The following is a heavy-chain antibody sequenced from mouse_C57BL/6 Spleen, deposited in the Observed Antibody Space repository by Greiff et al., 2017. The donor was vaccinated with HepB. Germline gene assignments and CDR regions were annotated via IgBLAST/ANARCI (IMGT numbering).Heavy chain of an antibody. Sequence: EVKLQESGGGLVKPGGSLKLSCAASGFTFSDYGMHWVRQAPEKGLEWVAYISSGSSTIYYADTVKGRFTISRDNAKNTLFLQMTSLRSEDTAMYYCAREEDYYGSSYNFDVWGTGTTVTVSS. CDR3: AREEDYYGSSYNFDV. J-gene: IGHJ1*03. CDR1: GFTFSDYG. D-gene: IGHD1-1*01. V-gene: IGHV5-17*01. CDR2: ISSGSSTI.